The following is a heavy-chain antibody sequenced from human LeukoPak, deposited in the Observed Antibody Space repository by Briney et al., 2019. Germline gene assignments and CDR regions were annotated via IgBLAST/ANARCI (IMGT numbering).Heavy chain of an antibody. V-gene: IGHV3-21*01. CDR3: ARTWDRYYFDY. D-gene: IGHD1-26*01. CDR2: ISSSSTYI. Sequence: PGGSLRLSCAASGFTFSTYSMNWVRQAPGKGLEWVSSISSSSTYIYYADSVKARFTISRDNAKNSLFLQMNSLRAEDTAVYYCARTWDRYYFDYWGQGTLVTVSS. CDR1: GFTFSTYS. J-gene: IGHJ4*02.